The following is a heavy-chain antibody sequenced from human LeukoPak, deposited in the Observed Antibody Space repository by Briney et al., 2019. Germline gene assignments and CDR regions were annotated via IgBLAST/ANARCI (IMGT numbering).Heavy chain of an antibody. D-gene: IGHD4-23*01. CDR3: AGTNNGVNSIYYYYFDV. V-gene: IGHV4-59*01. Sequence: GTLCLTCALSVGSITGVNWSCRSQPPGKGLECIGYIYFSGGTTYTPSLTSRVTTSVVTSKNQFSLKLRSLTAADMPVFFCAGTNNGVNSIYYYYFDVWGEATTVT. J-gene: IGHJ6*03. CDR1: VGSITGVN. CDR2: IYFSGGT.